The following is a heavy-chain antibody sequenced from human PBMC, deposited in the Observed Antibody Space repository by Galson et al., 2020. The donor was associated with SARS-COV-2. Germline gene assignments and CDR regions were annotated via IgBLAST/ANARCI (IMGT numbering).Heavy chain of an antibody. CDR2: INHSGST. Sequence: SETLSLTCAVYGGSFSGYYWSWIRQPPGKGLEWIGEINHSGSTNYNPSLKSRVTISVDTSKNQFSLKLSSVTAADTAVYYCARHSSSSWNYYYYYGMDVWGQGTTVTVSS. D-gene: IGHD6-13*01. CDR3: ARHSSSSWNYYYYYGMDV. J-gene: IGHJ6*02. CDR1: GGSFSGYY. V-gene: IGHV4-34*01.